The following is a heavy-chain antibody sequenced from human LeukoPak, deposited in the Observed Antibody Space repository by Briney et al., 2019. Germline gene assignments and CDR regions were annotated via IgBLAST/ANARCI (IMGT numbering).Heavy chain of an antibody. J-gene: IGHJ4*02. CDR3: AGHPCRGGSCFFAY. CDR2: IYYSGST. V-gene: IGHV4-39*01. D-gene: IGHD2-15*01. CDR1: GGSISSSSYY. Sequence: SETLSLTCTVSGGSISSSSYYWGWIRQPPGKGLEWIGSIYYSGSTYYNPSLKSRVTISVDTSKNQFSLKLSSVTAADTAVYYCAGHPCRGGSCFFAYWGQGTLVTVSS.